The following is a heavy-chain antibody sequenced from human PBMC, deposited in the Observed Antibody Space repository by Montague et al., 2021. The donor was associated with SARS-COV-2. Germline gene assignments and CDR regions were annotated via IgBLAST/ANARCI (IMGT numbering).Heavy chain of an antibody. CDR1: GGSISVSSYY. Sequence: SETLSLTCTVSGGSISVSSYYWVWIRQPPGKGLEWIGSIYYGGTADYNPSLKSRVTISVDTSNNQFSLKLTSLTAADTAVYSCASSTLRTSGANWYDKYFQHWGQGPLVTVSS. D-gene: IGHD1-1*01. V-gene: IGHV4-39*07. CDR3: ASSTLRTSGANWYDKYFQH. CDR2: IYYGGTA. J-gene: IGHJ1*01.